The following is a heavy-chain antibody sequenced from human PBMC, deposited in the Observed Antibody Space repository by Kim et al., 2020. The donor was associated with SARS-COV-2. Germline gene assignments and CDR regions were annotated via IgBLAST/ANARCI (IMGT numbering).Heavy chain of an antibody. D-gene: IGHD2-2*01. J-gene: IGHJ4*02. CDR3: ARDTTQGAGFDY. V-gene: IGHV3-33*01. CDR1: GLTFSSYG. Sequence: GGSLRLSCAASGLTFSSYGMHWVRQAPGKGLEWVAVIWSDGSNKYYADSVKGRFTISRDNSKNTLYLQMNSLRAEDTAVYYCARDTTQGAGFDYWGQGTLVTVSS. CDR2: IWSDGSNK.